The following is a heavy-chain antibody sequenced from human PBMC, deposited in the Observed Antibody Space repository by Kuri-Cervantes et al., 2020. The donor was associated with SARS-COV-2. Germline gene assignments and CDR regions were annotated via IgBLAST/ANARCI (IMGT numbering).Heavy chain of an antibody. CDR1: GHSVRSGYY. D-gene: IGHD3-3*01. J-gene: IGHJ5*02. CDR2: IYHTGHT. Sequence: SETLSLTCTVSGHSVRSGYYWGWVRQPPGKGLEWIGSIYHTGHTYYNPSFESRLTISLDTSKNQFFLNLTSVTAGDTAVYYCARDATIFGVVKSWFDPWGQGTLVTVSS. V-gene: IGHV4-38-2*02. CDR3: ARDATIFGVVKSWFDP.